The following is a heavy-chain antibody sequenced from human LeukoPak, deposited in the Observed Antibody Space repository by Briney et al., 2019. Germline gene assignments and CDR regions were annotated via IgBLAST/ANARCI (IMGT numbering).Heavy chain of an antibody. V-gene: IGHV3-53*01. D-gene: IGHD3-10*01. J-gene: IGHJ3*02. Sequence: GGSLRLSCAASGFTVSSNYMSWVRQAPGKGLEWVSVIYSGGSTYYADSVKGRFTISRDNSKNTLYLQMNSLRAEDTAVYYCARDYNYYGSGSPPGVFDIWGQGTMVTVSS. CDR1: GFTVSSNY. CDR2: IYSGGST. CDR3: ARDYNYYGSGSPPGVFDI.